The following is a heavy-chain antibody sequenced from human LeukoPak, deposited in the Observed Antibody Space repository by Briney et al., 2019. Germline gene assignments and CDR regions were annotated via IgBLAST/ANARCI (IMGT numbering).Heavy chain of an antibody. J-gene: IGHJ4*02. CDR1: GFSHRHYD. CDR2: FSGDSGSI. V-gene: IGHV3-23*01. D-gene: IGHD4-23*01. Sequence: GGSLRLFCRASGFSHRHYDMRWLRGSRGRGVEWVISFSGDSGSIYYVDSVKGRFTISRDNSKNTLYLQMNSLRAEDTAVYYCAKDDRRLTTVVTLDYWGQGTLVTVSS. CDR3: AKDDRRLTTVVTLDY.